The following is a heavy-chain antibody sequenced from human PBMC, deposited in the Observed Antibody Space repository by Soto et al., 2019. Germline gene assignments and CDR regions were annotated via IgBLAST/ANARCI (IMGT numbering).Heavy chain of an antibody. V-gene: IGHV3-23*01. CDR2: ISDSGRT. D-gene: IGHD2-15*01. CDR3: AKGREGYCSGTSCLYHMDA. CDR1: GFTFSSYA. Sequence: EVQLLESGGGLVQPGGSRRLSCAASGFTFSSYAMSWVRQAPGKGLEWVSPISDSGRTYYADSVKGRFTISRDISKNTLSVQMSSLRAEDTAVYYCAKGREGYCSGTSCLYHMDAWGKGTTVTVSS. J-gene: IGHJ6*03.